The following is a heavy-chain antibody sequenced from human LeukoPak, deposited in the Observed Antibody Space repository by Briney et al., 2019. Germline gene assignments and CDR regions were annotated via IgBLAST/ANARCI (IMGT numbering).Heavy chain of an antibody. CDR1: GFTFGSYS. J-gene: IGHJ4*02. D-gene: IGHD1-7*01. V-gene: IGHV3-21*01. CDR3: ASTTITGTIVH. Sequence: PGGPLRLSCVASGFTFGSYSMNWVRQAPGKGLEWVSSITTSSSYIYYADSVKGRFTISRDNAKNSLYLQMNSLRAEDTAVYYCASTTITGTIVHWGQGTLVTVSS. CDR2: ITTSSSYI.